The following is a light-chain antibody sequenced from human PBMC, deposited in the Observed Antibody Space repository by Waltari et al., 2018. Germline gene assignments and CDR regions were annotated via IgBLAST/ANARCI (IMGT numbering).Light chain of an antibody. CDR2: VNSDGSH. J-gene: IGLJ3*02. V-gene: IGLV4-69*01. Sequence: QLVLTQSPSASASLGASVKLTCTLSSGHSSNVIAWNQQQAEKGPRYLMKVNSDGSHSKGDKIPDRFSGSSSGAERYLTISNLQSEDEADYYCQTGGHGTWVFGGGTKLTVL. CDR1: SGHSSNV. CDR3: QTGGHGTWV.